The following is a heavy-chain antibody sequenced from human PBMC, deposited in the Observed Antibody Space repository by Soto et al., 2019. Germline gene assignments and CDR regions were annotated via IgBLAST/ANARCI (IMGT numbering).Heavy chain of an antibody. CDR1: GFTFSSYA. CDR2: ISGSGGST. D-gene: IGHD2-2*02. CDR3: AKFAKPDAICHGMDV. J-gene: IGHJ6*02. Sequence: GGSLRLSCAASGFTFSSYAMSWVRQAPGKGLEWVSSISGSGGSTYYADSVKGRFTISRDNSKNKLYLQMNSLRAEDTAVYYCAKFAKPDAICHGMDVWGQGTAVTVSS. V-gene: IGHV3-23*01.